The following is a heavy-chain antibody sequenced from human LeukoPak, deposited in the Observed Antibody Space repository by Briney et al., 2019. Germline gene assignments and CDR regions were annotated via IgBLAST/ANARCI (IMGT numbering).Heavy chain of an antibody. V-gene: IGHV3-7*05. CDR3: ARADYGEYGAY. J-gene: IGHJ4*02. D-gene: IGHD4-17*01. Sequence: GGSLRLSCAASRFTFSRYWMSWVRQAPGKGLEWVANIKQDGSEKYYVDSVKGRFTISRDNAKNSLYLQMNSLRAEDTAVYYCARADYGEYGAYWGQGTLVTVSS. CDR1: RFTFSRYW. CDR2: IKQDGSEK.